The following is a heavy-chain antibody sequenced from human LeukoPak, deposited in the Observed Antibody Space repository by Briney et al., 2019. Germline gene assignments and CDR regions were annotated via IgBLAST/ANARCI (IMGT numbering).Heavy chain of an antibody. CDR3: AREAGYGDYPDAFDI. D-gene: IGHD4-17*01. J-gene: IGHJ3*02. Sequence: ASVKVSCKASGGTFSSYAISWVRQAPGQGLEWMGWINPNSGGTNYAQKFQGRVTMTRDTSISTAYMELSRLRSDDTAVYYCAREAGYGDYPDAFDIWGQGTVVTVSS. CDR2: INPNSGGT. V-gene: IGHV1-2*02. CDR1: GGTFSSYA.